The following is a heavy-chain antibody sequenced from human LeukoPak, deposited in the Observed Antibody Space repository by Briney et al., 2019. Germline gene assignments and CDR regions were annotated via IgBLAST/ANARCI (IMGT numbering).Heavy chain of an antibody. CDR1: GFTFSSYA. D-gene: IGHD6-6*01. Sequence: GGSLRLSCAASGFTFSSYAMSWVRQAPGKGLEWVSTISGSGGSTFYADSVKGRYTISRDNSKNTVYLQMNSLRPEDTAVYYCAKDRGYSSSCHDNWGQGTLVTVSS. J-gene: IGHJ4*02. CDR3: AKDRGYSSSCHDN. CDR2: ISGSGGST. V-gene: IGHV3-23*01.